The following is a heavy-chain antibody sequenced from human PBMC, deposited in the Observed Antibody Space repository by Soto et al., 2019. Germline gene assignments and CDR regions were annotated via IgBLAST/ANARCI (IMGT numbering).Heavy chain of an antibody. J-gene: IGHJ6*02. Sequence: SSVNVSCNASGYTFTGYYMHWVRQAPGPGHEGVGWINHNSGGTNYAQKFQGWVTVTRDTSISTAYMELSRLRSDDTAVYYCARGGVVDCSSTSCYTRHYYYYYGMDVWGQGTTVTVSS. CDR1: GYTFTGYY. V-gene: IGHV1-2*04. CDR3: ARGGVVDCSSTSCYTRHYYYYYGMDV. CDR2: INHNSGGT. D-gene: IGHD2-2*02.